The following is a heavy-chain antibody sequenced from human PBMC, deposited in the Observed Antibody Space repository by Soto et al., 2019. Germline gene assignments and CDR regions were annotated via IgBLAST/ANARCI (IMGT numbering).Heavy chain of an antibody. CDR2: IYYTGST. D-gene: IGHD1-1*01. CDR1: GGSISSSSYY. V-gene: IGHV4-39*07. J-gene: IGHJ6*02. CDR3: ARAPAQLYGMDV. Sequence: SETLSLTCTVSGGSISSSSYYWGWIRQPPGKGLEWIGSIYYTGSTYYNPSLKSRVTISVDRSKNQFSLKLSSVTAADTAVYYCARAPAQLYGMDVWGQGTTVTVS.